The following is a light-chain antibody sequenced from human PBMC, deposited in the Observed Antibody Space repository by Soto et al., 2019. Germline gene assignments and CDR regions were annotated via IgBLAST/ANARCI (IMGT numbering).Light chain of an antibody. CDR1: TGTVTSAHY. CDR2: GTS. J-gene: IGLJ3*02. V-gene: IGLV7-43*01. CDR3: LLFYGGPWV. Sequence: QTVVTQEPSLTVSPGGTVTLTCASSTGTVTSAHYPNWFQQKPGQPPRALIHGTSNSHSWTPARFSGSLLGGKAALTLSGVQPEDEAEYYCLLFYGGPWVFGGGTQLTVL.